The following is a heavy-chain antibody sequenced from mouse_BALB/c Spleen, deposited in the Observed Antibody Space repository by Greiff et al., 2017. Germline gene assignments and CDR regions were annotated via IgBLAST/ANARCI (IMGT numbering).Heavy chain of an antibody. CDR2: IWGDGST. CDR3: ARVYYGSSSRYFDV. D-gene: IGHD1-1*01. CDR1: GFSLTGYG. V-gene: IGHV2-6-7*01. Sequence: QVQLKQSGPGLVPPSQSLSITCTASGFSLTGYGVNWVRQPPGKGLEWLGMIWGDGSTDYNSALKSRLSISKDNSKSHVFLKMNSLQTDDTARYYCARVYYGSSSRYFDVWGAGTTVTVSS. J-gene: IGHJ1*01.